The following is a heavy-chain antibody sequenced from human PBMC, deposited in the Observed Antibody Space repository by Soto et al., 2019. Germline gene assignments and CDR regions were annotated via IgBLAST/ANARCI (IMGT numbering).Heavy chain of an antibody. Sequence: QVQLVQSGAEVKKPGSSVKVSCKASGGTFSSYAISWVRQAPGQGLEWMGGIIPIFGTANYAQKFQGRVTITADESTSTAYMELSSLRSEDTAVYYCASTDIVLVPAAMRNYLYFDLWGRGTLVTVSS. CDR1: GGTFSSYA. D-gene: IGHD2-2*01. V-gene: IGHV1-69*12. CDR3: ASTDIVLVPAAMRNYLYFDL. J-gene: IGHJ2*01. CDR2: IIPIFGTA.